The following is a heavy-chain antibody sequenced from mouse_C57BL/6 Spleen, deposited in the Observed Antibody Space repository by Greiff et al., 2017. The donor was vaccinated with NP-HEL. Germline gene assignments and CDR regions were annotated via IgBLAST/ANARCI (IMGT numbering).Heavy chain of an antibody. Sequence: QVQLQQPGAELVRPGSSVKLSCKASGYTFTSYWMHWVKQRPIQGLEWIGNIDPSDSETHYNQKFKDKATLTVDKSSSTAYMQLSSLTSEDSAVYYCARSGGYLYYYAMDYWGQGTSVTVSS. D-gene: IGHD2-2*01. CDR3: ARSGGYLYYYAMDY. CDR2: IDPSDSET. J-gene: IGHJ4*01. CDR1: GYTFTSYW. V-gene: IGHV1-52*01.